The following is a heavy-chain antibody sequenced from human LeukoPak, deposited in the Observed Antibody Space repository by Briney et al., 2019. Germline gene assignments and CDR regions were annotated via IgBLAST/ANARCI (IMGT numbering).Heavy chain of an antibody. V-gene: IGHV3-30-3*01. CDR1: GFTFSSYA. J-gene: IGHJ3*02. CDR3: ASQGDGIVVVVAAISAFDI. CDR2: ISYDGSNK. Sequence: GGSQRLSCAASGFTFSSYAMHWVRQAPGKGLEWVAVISYDGSNKYYADSVKGRFTISRDNSKNTLYLQMNSLRAEDTAVYYCASQGDGIVVVVAAISAFDIWGQGTMVTVSS. D-gene: IGHD2-15*01.